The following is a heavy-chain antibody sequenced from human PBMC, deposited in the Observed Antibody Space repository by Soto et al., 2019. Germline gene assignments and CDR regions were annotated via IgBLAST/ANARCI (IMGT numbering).Heavy chain of an antibody. CDR2: IYHSGST. J-gene: IGHJ5*02. CDR1: SGSISSSNW. V-gene: IGHV4-4*02. CDR3: ARVTSSTLRNWFDP. Sequence: SETLSLTCAVSSGSISSSNWWSWVRQPPGKGLEWIGEIYHSGSTNYNPSLKSRVTISVDKSKNQFSLKLSSVTAADTAVYYSARVTSSTLRNWFDPWGQGTLVTVSS. D-gene: IGHD5-12*01.